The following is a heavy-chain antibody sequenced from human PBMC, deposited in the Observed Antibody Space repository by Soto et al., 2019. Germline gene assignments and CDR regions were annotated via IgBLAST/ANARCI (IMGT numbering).Heavy chain of an antibody. Sequence: PSETLSLTCTVSCGSISSYYWSWIRQPPGNGLDCIGYIYYSVITNXXPSLKSRXXISVDTSKNHXSLKLXPMTAPDTAAYYCGRDLTEYVDYWGQGILVTVX. CDR3: GRDLTEYVDY. D-gene: IGHD6-6*01. CDR2: IYYSVIT. V-gene: IGHV4-59*01. CDR1: CGSISSYY. J-gene: IGHJ4*02.